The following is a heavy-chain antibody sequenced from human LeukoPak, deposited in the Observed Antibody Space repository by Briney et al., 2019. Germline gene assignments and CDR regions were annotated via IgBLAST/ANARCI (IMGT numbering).Heavy chain of an antibody. D-gene: IGHD2-2*01. V-gene: IGHV3-53*01. CDR1: GFTVSSNY. J-gene: IGHJ4*02. CDR3: ARRVVVPAAPYYFDY. Sequence: GGSLRLSCAASGFTVSSNYMSWVRQAPGKGLEWVSILYSGGSTYYADSVKGRFTISRDNAKNTLYLQMNSLRAEDTAVYYCARRVVVPAAPYYFDYWGQGTLVTVSS. CDR2: LYSGGST.